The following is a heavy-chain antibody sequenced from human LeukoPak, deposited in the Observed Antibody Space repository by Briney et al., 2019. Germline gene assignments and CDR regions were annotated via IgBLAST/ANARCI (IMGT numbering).Heavy chain of an antibody. V-gene: IGHV3-30-3*01. CDR3: VREVAAMALDY. Sequence: GGSLRLSCAASGFTFSSYAMHWVRQAPGKGLEWVAVISYDGSNKYYADSVKGRFTISRDNSKNTLYLQMNSLRAEDTAVYYCVREVAAMALDYWGQGTLVTVSS. D-gene: IGHD5-18*01. J-gene: IGHJ4*02. CDR1: GFTFSSYA. CDR2: ISYDGSNK.